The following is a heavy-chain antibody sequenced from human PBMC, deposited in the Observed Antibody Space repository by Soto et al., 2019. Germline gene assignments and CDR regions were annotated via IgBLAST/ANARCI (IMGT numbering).Heavy chain of an antibody. Sequence: KPSETLSLTCTVSGGSISPYYWSWIRQSPGKGLEWIGYIYYSGSTNYNPSLKRRVTISVDTSKNQCTLQLSSVTAADTAVYYCARASYYSDSFGYFLDYWGQGTLVTVSS. V-gene: IGHV4-59*01. CDR2: IYYSGST. CDR1: GGSISPYY. D-gene: IGHD3-22*01. J-gene: IGHJ4*02. CDR3: ARASYYSDSFGYFLDY.